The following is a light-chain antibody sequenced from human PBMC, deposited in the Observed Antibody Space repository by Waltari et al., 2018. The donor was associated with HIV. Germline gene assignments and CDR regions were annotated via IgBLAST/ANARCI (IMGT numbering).Light chain of an antibody. V-gene: IGLV7-43*01. CDR1: FGTVSSSCY. CDR3: LLYVGGSYV. Sequence: QTVVTQESSLTVSPGGTVTLTCGLSFGTVSSSCYPNWIQQKPGHPPTALIYGGSTRQRWAPARYSGAIVGDKATRTLTAVHSEDEAIYYCLLYVGGSYVVGGGTFVTVL. J-gene: IGLJ2*01. CDR2: GGS.